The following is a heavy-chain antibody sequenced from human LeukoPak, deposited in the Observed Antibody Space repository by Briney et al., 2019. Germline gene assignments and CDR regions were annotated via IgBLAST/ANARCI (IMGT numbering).Heavy chain of an antibody. D-gene: IGHD1-26*01. CDR3: ARGGSYLSAFDI. CDR1: GFTFSSNY. J-gene: IGHJ3*02. Sequence: PGGSLRLSCAASGFTFSSNYMSWVRQAPGKGLEWVSIIYSGGSTFYADSVTGRFTISRDNSKNTLYLQMNSLRAEDTAVYYCARGGSYLSAFDIWGQGTMVTVSS. V-gene: IGHV3-53*01. CDR2: IYSGGST.